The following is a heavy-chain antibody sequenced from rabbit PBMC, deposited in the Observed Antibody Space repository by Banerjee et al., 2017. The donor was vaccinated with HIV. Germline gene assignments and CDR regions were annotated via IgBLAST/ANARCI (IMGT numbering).Heavy chain of an antibody. CDR3: ARDLAGVIGWNFDL. CDR1: GFDFSNYYL. D-gene: IGHD4-1*01. CDR2: INTSSGST. J-gene: IGHJ4*01. Sequence: QEQLEESGGGLVKPEGSLTLTCKASGFDFSNYYLSWVRQAPGKGLEWIACINTSSGSTVYATWAKGRFTISRTSSTTVALQMTSLTAADTATYFCARDLAGVIGWNFDLWGQGTLVTVS. V-gene: IGHV1S45*01.